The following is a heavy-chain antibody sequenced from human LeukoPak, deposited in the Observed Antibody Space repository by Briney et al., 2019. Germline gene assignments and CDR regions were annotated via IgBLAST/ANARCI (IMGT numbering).Heavy chain of an antibody. J-gene: IGHJ3*01. CDR1: GFPFPTYA. V-gene: IGHV3-23*01. Sequence: GGSLRLSCAASGFPFPTYAMNWVRQAPGKGLEWVSTISGSGSPTFYADSVKGRFTSSRDNSKNTLYLQMNSLRAADTAIYYCAKDTTLFRELTRGGAFDFWGQGTMVAVSS. D-gene: IGHD3-10*01. CDR3: AKDTTLFRELTRGGAFDF. CDR2: ISGSGSPT.